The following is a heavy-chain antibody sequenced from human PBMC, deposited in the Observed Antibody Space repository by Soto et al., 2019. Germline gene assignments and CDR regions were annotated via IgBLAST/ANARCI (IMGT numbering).Heavy chain of an antibody. CDR1: GFTFSDWY. CDR3: LQGDRQPEF. D-gene: IGHD1-1*01. Sequence: QVQLIESGGGLVKPGGSLRLSCAASGFTFSDWYMSWIRQAPGRGLEWVSYMSGRSSDTNYADSVKGRFTISRDNARNSLYLQMNGLQAEDTAEYYCLQGDRQPEFWGRGTLVTVSS. CDR2: MSGRSSDT. V-gene: IGHV3-11*06. J-gene: IGHJ1*01.